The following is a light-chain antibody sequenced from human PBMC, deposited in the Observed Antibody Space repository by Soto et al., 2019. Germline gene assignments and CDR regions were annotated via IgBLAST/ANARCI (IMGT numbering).Light chain of an antibody. J-gene: IGKJ4*01. V-gene: IGKV2-28*01. CDR3: MQALQTPLT. CDR2: LGS. Sequence: DIVMTQSLLSLPVTPGEPASISCRSSQSLLHGNGYNYLDWYLQKPGQSPQLLIYLGSNRASGVPDRFSGSGSGTDFTLKISRVEAEDVGVYYCMQALQTPLTFGGGTKVEIK. CDR1: QSLLHGNGYNY.